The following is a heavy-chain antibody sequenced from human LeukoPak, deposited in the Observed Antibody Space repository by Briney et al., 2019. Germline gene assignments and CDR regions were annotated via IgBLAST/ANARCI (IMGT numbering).Heavy chain of an antibody. D-gene: IGHD2-15*01. CDR1: GGSFSGYY. CDR3: ARLTISGGSWPGYYYYYMDV. J-gene: IGHJ6*03. Sequence: SETLSLTCAVYGGSFSGYYWTWIRQPPGKGLEWIGEINHSGSTNYNPSLRSRVTISLDTSKNQFSLNLYSVTAADTAVYYCARLTISGGSWPGYYYYYMDVWGEGTTVTVSS. CDR2: INHSGST. V-gene: IGHV4-34*01.